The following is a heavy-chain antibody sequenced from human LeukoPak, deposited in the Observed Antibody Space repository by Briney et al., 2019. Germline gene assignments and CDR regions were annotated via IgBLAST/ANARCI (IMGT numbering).Heavy chain of an antibody. CDR1: GGSFSGYY. CDR2: INHSGST. D-gene: IGHD2-15*01. V-gene: IGHV4-34*01. Sequence: SETLSLTCAVYGGSFSGYYWSWIRQPPGKGLEWIGEINHSGSTNYNPSLESRVTISVDTSKNQFSLKLSSVTAADTAVYYCARIAPDSEYCSGGSCYGVDYWGQGTLVTVSS. CDR3: ARIAPDSEYCSGGSCYGVDY. J-gene: IGHJ4*02.